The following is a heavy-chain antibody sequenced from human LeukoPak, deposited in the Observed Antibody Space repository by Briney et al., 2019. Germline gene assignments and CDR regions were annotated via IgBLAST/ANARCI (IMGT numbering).Heavy chain of an antibody. J-gene: IGHJ4*02. D-gene: IGHD5-18*01. CDR2: INHSGST. CDR3: ARSGYSYGYLHQYYFDY. Sequence: SETLSLTCAVYGGSFSGYYWSWIRQPPGKGLEWIGEINHSGSTNYNPSLKSRVTISVDTSKNQFSLKLSSVTAADTAVYYCARSGYSYGYLHQYYFDYWGQGTLVTVSS. V-gene: IGHV4-34*01. CDR1: GGSFSGYY.